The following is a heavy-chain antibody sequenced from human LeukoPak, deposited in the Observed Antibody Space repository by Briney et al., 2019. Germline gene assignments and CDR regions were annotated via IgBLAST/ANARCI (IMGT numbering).Heavy chain of an antibody. CDR2: ITGGGTT. V-gene: IGHV3-23*01. D-gene: IGHD3-10*01. CDR1: GFTFTTYA. CDR3: ARHEPYHSGSHYDY. Sequence: GGSLRLSCAASGFTFTTYAMSWVRQAPGKGLEWVSAITGGGTTFYADSVKGRFTISRDNSKNTLDLQMNGLRAEDTAMYYCARHEPYHSGSHYDYWGQGTLVTVSS. J-gene: IGHJ4*02.